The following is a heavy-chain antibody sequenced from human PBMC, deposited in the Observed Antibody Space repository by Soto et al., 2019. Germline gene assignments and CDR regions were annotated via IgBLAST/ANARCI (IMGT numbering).Heavy chain of an antibody. Sequence: EVQLVESGGGLVQPGGSLRLSCAASGFTFSSYWMHWVRQAPGKGLVWVSRINSDGSSTSYADSVKGRFTISRDNSKNTLYLQMHSLRAEDTAVYYCANGYCSGGSCYPSDYYCGMDVWGQGTTVTVSS. CDR1: GFTFSSYW. V-gene: IGHV3-74*01. CDR2: INSDGSST. J-gene: IGHJ6*02. D-gene: IGHD2-15*01. CDR3: ANGYCSGGSCYPSDYYCGMDV.